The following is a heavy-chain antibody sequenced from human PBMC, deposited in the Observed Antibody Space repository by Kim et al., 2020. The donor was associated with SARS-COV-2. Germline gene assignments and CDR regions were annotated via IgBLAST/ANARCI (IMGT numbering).Heavy chain of an antibody. CDR3: AKDRRIVVGIVGYYYGMDV. Sequence: GGSLRLSCEASGFTFSRYGMHWVRQAPGKGLEWVAVIWNDGTNKYYADSLKGRFTISRDNSKNTLYLQMNSLRAEDTAVYYCAKDRRIVVGIVGYYYGMDVWGQGTTVTVS. CDR1: GFTFSRYG. V-gene: IGHV3-33*06. D-gene: IGHD3-22*01. CDR2: IWNDGTNK. J-gene: IGHJ6*02.